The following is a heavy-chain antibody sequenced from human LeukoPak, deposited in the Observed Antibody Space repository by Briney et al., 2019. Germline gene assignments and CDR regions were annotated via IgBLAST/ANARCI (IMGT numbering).Heavy chain of an antibody. D-gene: IGHD3-10*01. CDR3: ARDQNYYGSGSYFIY. J-gene: IGHJ4*02. CDR1: GYTFASYG. CDR2: ISANNGDT. Sequence: GASVKVSCKASGYTFASYGITWVRQAPGQGLEWMGWISANNGDTNYAQKLQGRVTMTTDTSTSTAYMELRSLRSDDTAVCHCARDQNYYGSGSYFIYWGQGTLVTVSS. V-gene: IGHV1-18*01.